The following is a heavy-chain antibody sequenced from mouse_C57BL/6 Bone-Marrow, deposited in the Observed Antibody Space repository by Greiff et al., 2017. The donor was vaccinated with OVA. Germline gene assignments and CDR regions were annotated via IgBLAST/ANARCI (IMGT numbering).Heavy chain of an antibody. V-gene: IGHV1-52*01. Sequence: QVQLQQPGAELVRPGSSVKLSCKASGYTFTSYWMHWVKQRPIQGLEWIGNIDPSDSETHYNQKFKDKATLTVDKSSSTAYMQLSSLKSEDSAVYYCARTGNWDGFAYWGQGTLVTVSA. D-gene: IGHD4-1*02. CDR2: IDPSDSET. J-gene: IGHJ3*01. CDR3: ARTGNWDGFAY. CDR1: GYTFTSYW.